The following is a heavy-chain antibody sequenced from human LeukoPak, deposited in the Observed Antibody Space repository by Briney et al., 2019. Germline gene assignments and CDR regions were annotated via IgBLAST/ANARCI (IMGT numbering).Heavy chain of an antibody. CDR3: ARFAGSDYTGSFDL. D-gene: IGHD3-10*01. CDR2: VWFDGSNS. V-gene: IGHV3-33*01. J-gene: IGHJ4*02. Sequence: GGSLRFSCAGSGFRFSTYGMHWVRQAPGKGLEWLGYVWFDGSNSDYVDPVKGRFTISRDNSKNTVFLQMNSLRAEDTAVYHCARFAGSDYTGSFDLWGQGTPVTVSS. CDR1: GFRFSTYG.